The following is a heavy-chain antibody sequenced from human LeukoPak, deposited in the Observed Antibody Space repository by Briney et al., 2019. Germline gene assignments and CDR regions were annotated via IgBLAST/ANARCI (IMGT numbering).Heavy chain of an antibody. CDR1: GFTFDDYA. V-gene: IGHV3-49*03. Sequence: PGRSLRLSCITSGFTFDDYAMSWFRQAPGKGLEWVGFIRTESYGGTAEYAASVKDRFSISREDSKRIAYLQMNSLKTEDTAVYFCARRSRRGCSTTSCYPDYWGQGTLVIVSS. D-gene: IGHD2-2*01. CDR3: ARRSRRGCSTTSCYPDY. CDR2: IRTESYGGTA. J-gene: IGHJ4*02.